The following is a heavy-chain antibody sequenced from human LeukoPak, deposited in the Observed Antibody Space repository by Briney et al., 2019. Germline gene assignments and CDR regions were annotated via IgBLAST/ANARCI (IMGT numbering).Heavy chain of an antibody. CDR3: ATLPSRYSSSWYWFDP. CDR1: GYTFTGYY. CDR2: LNPNSGGT. D-gene: IGHD6-13*01. J-gene: IGHJ5*02. Sequence: ASVKVSCKASGYTFTGYYMHGVRQAPGQGLEWMGWLNPNSGGTNYAQKFQGRVTMTRDTSISTAYMELSRLRSEDTAVYYCATLPSRYSSSWYWFDPWGQGTLVTVS. V-gene: IGHV1-2*02.